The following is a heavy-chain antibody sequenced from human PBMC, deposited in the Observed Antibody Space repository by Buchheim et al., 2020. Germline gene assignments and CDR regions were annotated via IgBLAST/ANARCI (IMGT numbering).Heavy chain of an antibody. V-gene: IGHV3-48*03. D-gene: IGHD5-18*01. J-gene: IGHJ4*02. CDR2: ISSSGSTL. Sequence: EVQLVESGGGLVQPGGSLRLSCAASGFTFSSYEMNWVRQAPGKGLEWVSYISSSGSTLYYADSVKGRFTISRGNSNNSLYLSMNSLRAEDTAVYYCARDGIGYSYGLAVDYWGQGTL. CDR1: GFTFSSYE. CDR3: ARDGIGYSYGLAVDY.